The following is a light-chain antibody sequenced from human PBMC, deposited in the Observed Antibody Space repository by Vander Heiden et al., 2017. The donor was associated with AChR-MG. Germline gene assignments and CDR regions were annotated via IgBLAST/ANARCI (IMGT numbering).Light chain of an antibody. CDR1: QSISSY. CDR3: RQSYSTPYT. Sequence: DIQITQSRSSLSASVGDRVTITCRASQSISSYLNWYQQKPGKAPKLLIYAASSLQSGVPSTFSGSGSWTDFTLTISSLQPEDFSTYYCRQSYSTPYTFGQGTKLEIK. V-gene: IGKV1-39*01. CDR2: AAS. J-gene: IGKJ2*01.